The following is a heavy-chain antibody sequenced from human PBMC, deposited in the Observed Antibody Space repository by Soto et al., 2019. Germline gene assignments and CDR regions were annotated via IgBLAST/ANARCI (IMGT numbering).Heavy chain of an antibody. CDR1: SDVGGC. Sequence: SDVGGCCIRIKKKPRKGLEWIGYIYYSGSTNYNPSLKSRVTISVDTSKNQFSLMLSSVTAADTEVEDCTRDYGPGFDFWGHGTPVTVSS. D-gene: IGHD4-17*01. V-gene: IGHV4-61*08. J-gene: IGHJ4*01. CDR3: TRDYGPGFDF. CDR2: IYYSGST.